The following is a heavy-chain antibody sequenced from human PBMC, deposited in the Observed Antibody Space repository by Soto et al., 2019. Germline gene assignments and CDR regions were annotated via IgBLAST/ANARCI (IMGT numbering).Heavy chain of an antibody. CDR1: GGSISSGGYY. CDR3: ARDIVMVRGALPL. CDR2: IYYSGST. V-gene: IGHV4-31*03. D-gene: IGHD3-10*01. J-gene: IGHJ2*01. Sequence: QVQLQESGPGLVKPSQTLSLTCTVSGGSISSGGYYWSWIRQHPGKGLEWIGYIYYSGSTYYNPSLESRVTIAVDTSKNQFSLKLSSVTAADTAVYYCARDIVMVRGALPLWGRGTLVTVSS.